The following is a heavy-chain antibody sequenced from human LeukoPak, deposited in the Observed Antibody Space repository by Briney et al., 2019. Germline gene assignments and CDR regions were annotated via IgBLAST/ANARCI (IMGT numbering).Heavy chain of an antibody. J-gene: IGHJ6*02. Sequence: ASVKVSCKASGGTFSSYAISWVRQAPGQGLEWMGIINPSGGSTSYAQKFQGRVTMTRDTSTSTVYMELSSLRSEDTAVYYCARDLGWVGTNSHYGDYLVTGMDVWGQGTTVTVSS. CDR3: ARDLGWVGTNSHYGDYLVTGMDV. D-gene: IGHD4-17*01. CDR2: INPSGGST. V-gene: IGHV1-46*01. CDR1: GGTFSSYA.